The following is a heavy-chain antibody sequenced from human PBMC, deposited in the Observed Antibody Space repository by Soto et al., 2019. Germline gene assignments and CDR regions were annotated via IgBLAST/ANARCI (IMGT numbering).Heavy chain of an antibody. CDR3: ATDLGAGGGSCFDC. J-gene: IGHJ5*01. D-gene: IGHD2-15*01. V-gene: IGHV3-23*01. Sequence: EVQLLEFGGGLVQPGGSLRLSCAPSGFTCSRYAMSWVRQAPGKGLEWVSAISGSGGNTYYADSVKGRFTISRDNSKNTLWLQLNSLRAEDTDTYSCATDLGAGGGSCFDCWGQGPLVTVSS. CDR2: ISGSGGNT. CDR1: GFTCSRYA.